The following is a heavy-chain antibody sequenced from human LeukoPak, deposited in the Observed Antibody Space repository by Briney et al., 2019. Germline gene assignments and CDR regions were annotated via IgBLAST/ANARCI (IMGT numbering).Heavy chain of an antibody. CDR2: INHSGST. CDR1: GGSFTGYY. Sequence: SETLSLTCAVYGGSFTGYYWTWIRQPPGKGLEWIGEINHSGSTNYNPSLKSRVTISVDTSKNQFSLKLRSVTAADTAVYYCARGPRQPVDRWFDPWGQGTLVTVPS. V-gene: IGHV4-34*01. D-gene: IGHD6-13*01. J-gene: IGHJ5*02. CDR3: ARGPRQPVDRWFDP.